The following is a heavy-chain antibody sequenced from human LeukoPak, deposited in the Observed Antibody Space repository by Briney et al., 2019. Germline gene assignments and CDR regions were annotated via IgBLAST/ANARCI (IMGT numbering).Heavy chain of an antibody. J-gene: IGHJ3*02. Sequence: RASETLSLTCSVSGGSMRTGGYYWTWIRQHPGKGLEWIGYIYYSGSTYYNPSLKDRISMSVDTSNNRFSVKLTAVTAADTAVYFCARGDGSHSYAKGFDIWGQGTLVTVTS. V-gene: IGHV4-31*03. CDR1: GGSMRTGGYY. CDR3: ARGDGSHSYAKGFDI. CDR2: IYYSGST. D-gene: IGHD3-16*01.